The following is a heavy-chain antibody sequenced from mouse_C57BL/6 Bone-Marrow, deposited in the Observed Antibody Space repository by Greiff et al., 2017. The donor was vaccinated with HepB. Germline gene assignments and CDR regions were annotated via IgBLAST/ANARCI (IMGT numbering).Heavy chain of an antibody. Sequence: VQLQQPGAELVKPGASVQLSCKASGYTFTSYWMQWVNPRPGQGLEWIGEIDPSDSYTNYNQKFKGKATLTVDTSSSTAYMQLSSLTSEDSAVYYCARWGDYDGYYAMDYWGQGTSVTVSS. D-gene: IGHD2-4*01. CDR3: ARWGDYDGYYAMDY. CDR2: IDPSDSYT. V-gene: IGHV1-50*01. J-gene: IGHJ4*01. CDR1: GYTFTSYW.